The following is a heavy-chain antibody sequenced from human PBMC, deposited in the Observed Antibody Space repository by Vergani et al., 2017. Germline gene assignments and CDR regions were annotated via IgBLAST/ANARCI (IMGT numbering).Heavy chain of an antibody. D-gene: IGHD2/OR15-2a*01. Sequence: EVQLLESGGGLVQPGGSLRLSCAASGFTFSSYAMSWVRQAPGKGLEWVSAISGSGGSTYYADSVKGRFTISRDNSKNTLYLQMNSLRAEETAVYYCARSPSGTTIVYWGQGTLVTVSS. CDR1: GFTFSSYA. J-gene: IGHJ4*02. CDR2: ISGSGGST. CDR3: ARSPSGTTIVY. V-gene: IGHV3-23*01.